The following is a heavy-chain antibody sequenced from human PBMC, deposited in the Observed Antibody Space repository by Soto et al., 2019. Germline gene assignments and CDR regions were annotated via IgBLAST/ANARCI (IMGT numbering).Heavy chain of an antibody. Sequence: EAHLVGSGGGLVQPGGSLRLSCAASGFAVSANYLSWVRQAPGKGLEWVSLIYSGGDTDYADSVRGRFTISRDNSKNTLYLQMTSLKAEDTAVYYCATRMTTAPYWGQGAPVNVPS. CDR3: ATRMTTAPY. V-gene: IGHV3-66*01. CDR2: IYSGGDT. CDR1: GFAVSANY. D-gene: IGHD4-17*01. J-gene: IGHJ4*02.